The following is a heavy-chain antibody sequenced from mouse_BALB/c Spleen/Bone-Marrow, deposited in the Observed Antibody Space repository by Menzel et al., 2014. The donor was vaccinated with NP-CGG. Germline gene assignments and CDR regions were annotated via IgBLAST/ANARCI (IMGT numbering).Heavy chain of an antibody. CDR1: GYTFTSYW. CDR2: IYPSDPYT. J-gene: IGHJ4*01. CDR3: TRYGNSHYYAVDY. D-gene: IGHD1-1*01. Sequence: VQLQQSGAELVRPGASVKLSCRASGYTFTSYWINWVKQRPGQGLEWIGNIYPSDPYTNYNQRFKDKATLTVDKSSSTAYMQLSSPTSEDSAVYYCTRYGNSHYYAVDYWGQGTSVTVSS. V-gene: IGHV1-69*02.